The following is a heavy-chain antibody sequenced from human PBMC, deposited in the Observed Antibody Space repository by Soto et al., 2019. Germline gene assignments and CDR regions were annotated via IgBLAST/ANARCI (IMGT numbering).Heavy chain of an antibody. CDR1: GFTFSNYA. V-gene: IGHV3-23*01. CDR2: ISGTGGGT. CDR3: AKRAFYGSGIPNYDGMDV. Sequence: EVHLLESGGGLVQPGGSLRLSCAASGFTFSNYAMTWVRLAPGKGLEWVSVISGTGGGTNNADSAKGRFTTSRDNSKNTLYLQMNSLRAEDTAVYYCAKRAFYGSGIPNYDGMDVWGQGTAVTVSS. D-gene: IGHD3-10*01. J-gene: IGHJ6*02.